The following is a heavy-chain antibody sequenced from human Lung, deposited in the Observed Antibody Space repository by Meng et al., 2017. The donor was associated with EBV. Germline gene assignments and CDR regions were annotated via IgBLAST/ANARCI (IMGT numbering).Heavy chain of an antibody. V-gene: IGHV4-39*07. CDR2: IYYSGST. CDR3: ARESFNSGWYSDY. J-gene: IGHJ4*02. Sequence: QLQLQASGPGLVKPSETLSLTCTVSGDSISNHYWVWIRHPPGKGLEWIGSIYYSGSTSYNPSLKSRATISVDTSKNQFSLKLYSVTAADTAVYYCARESFNSGWYSDYWGQGTLVTVSS. CDR1: GDSISNHY. D-gene: IGHD6-19*01.